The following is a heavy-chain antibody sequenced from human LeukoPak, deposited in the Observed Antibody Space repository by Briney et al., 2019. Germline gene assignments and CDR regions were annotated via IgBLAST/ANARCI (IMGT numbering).Heavy chain of an antibody. D-gene: IGHD4-17*01. CDR1: GGSISSSSYY. V-gene: IGHV4-39*02. Sequence: SETLSLTCTVSGGSISSSSYYWGWIRQPPGKGLEWIGSIYYSGSTYYNPSLKSRVTISVDTSKNQFSLKLSSVTAADTAVYYCARERVSNGDSPDFRYWGQGTLVTVSS. CDR2: IYYSGST. CDR3: ARERVSNGDSPDFRY. J-gene: IGHJ4*02.